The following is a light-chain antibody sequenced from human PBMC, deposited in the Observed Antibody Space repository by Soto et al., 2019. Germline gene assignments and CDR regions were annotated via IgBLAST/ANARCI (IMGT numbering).Light chain of an antibody. CDR3: QQYVTSPWA. CDR2: GAS. Sequence: EIVMTQSPAPLSVSPGERAPRSCRASQSVSSDFAWYQQKPGQAPRLLIYGASNRATGIPDRFSGSGSGTDVTLTISRLEPEDFAVYYCQQYVTSPWAVGQGTKVDIK. CDR1: QSVSSD. V-gene: IGKV3-20*01. J-gene: IGKJ1*01.